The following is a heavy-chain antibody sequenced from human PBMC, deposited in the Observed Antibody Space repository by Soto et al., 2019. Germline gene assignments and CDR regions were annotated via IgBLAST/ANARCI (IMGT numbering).Heavy chain of an antibody. J-gene: IGHJ4*02. D-gene: IGHD6-13*01. CDR3: ASPADSWPYYFDY. CDR2: INPNSGGT. Sequence: QVQLVQSGAEVKKPGASVKVSCKASGYTFTGYYIHWVRQAPGQGLEWMGWINPNSGGTNYAQKFKGRVTMTRDTSISTAYMELSRLISDDTAVYYCASPADSWPYYFDYWGQGTLVTVSS. V-gene: IGHV1-2*02. CDR1: GYTFTGYY.